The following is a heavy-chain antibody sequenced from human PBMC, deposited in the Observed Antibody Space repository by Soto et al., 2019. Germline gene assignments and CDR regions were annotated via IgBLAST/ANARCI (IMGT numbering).Heavy chain of an antibody. V-gene: IGHV1-18*01. CDR2: ISAYNGNT. Sequence: QVQLVQSGAEVKKPGASVKVSCKASGYTFTSYGISWVRQAPGQGLEWMGWISAYNGNTNYAQKLQGRVTMTTDTPTSTAYMEVRSLRSDDTAVYYWAREGGVAAAGTGGPYYYYYGMDVWGQGTTVTVSS. CDR3: AREGGVAAAGTGGPYYYYYGMDV. CDR1: GYTFTSYG. J-gene: IGHJ6*02. D-gene: IGHD6-13*01.